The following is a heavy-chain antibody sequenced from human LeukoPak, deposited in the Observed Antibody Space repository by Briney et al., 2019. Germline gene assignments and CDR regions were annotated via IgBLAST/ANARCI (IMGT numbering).Heavy chain of an antibody. J-gene: IGHJ4*02. CDR3: ANAVKDCSSTSCYTTYFDY. Sequence: GRSLRLSCAASGFTFSSYAMHWVRQAPGKGLEWVAVISYDGSNKYYADSVKGRFTISRDNSKNTLYLQMNSLRAEDTAVYYCANAVKDCSSTSCYTTYFDYWGQGTLVTVSS. V-gene: IGHV3-30-3*01. CDR2: ISYDGSNK. CDR1: GFTFSSYA. D-gene: IGHD2-2*02.